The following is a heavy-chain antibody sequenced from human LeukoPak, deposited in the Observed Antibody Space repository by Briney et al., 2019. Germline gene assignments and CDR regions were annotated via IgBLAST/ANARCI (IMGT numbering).Heavy chain of an antibody. CDR3: ARWSVAGTAFDY. Sequence: PSETLSLTCTVPGGSISSYYWSWIRQPPGKGLGWIGYIYYSGSTNYNPSLKSRVNISVDTSKNQFSLKLSSVTAADTAVYYCARWSVAGTAFDYWGQGTLVTVSS. J-gene: IGHJ4*02. CDR1: GGSISSYY. CDR2: IYYSGST. V-gene: IGHV4-59*01. D-gene: IGHD6-19*01.